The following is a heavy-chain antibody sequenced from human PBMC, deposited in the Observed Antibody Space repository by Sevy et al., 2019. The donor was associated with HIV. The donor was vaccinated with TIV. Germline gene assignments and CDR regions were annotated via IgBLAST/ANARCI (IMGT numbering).Heavy chain of an antibody. CDR3: ARRPVGYDILTGYYSLDY. CDR1: GYTFTSYD. J-gene: IGHJ4*02. Sequence: ASVKVSCKASGYTFTSYDINWVRQATGQGLEWMGWMNPNSGNTGYAQKFQGRATMTRNTPISTAYMELSSLRSEDTAVYYCARRPVGYDILTGYYSLDYWGQGTLVTVSS. V-gene: IGHV1-8*01. D-gene: IGHD3-9*01. CDR2: MNPNSGNT.